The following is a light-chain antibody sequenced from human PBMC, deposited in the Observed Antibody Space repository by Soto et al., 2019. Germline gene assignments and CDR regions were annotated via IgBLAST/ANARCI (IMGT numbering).Light chain of an antibody. J-gene: IGLJ3*02. CDR3: SSYAGSDNLV. Sequence: QSVLTQPPSASGSPGESVTLSCTGTSSDIGGYDYVSWYQQHPGKAPKLIIYEVSKRPSGVPDRFSGSKSGNTASLTVSGLQAEDEAEYYCSSYAGSDNLVFAGGTKLTVL. V-gene: IGLV2-8*01. CDR2: EVS. CDR1: SSDIGGYDY.